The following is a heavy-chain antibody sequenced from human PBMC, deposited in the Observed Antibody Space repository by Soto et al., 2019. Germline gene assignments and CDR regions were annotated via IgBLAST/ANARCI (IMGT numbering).Heavy chain of an antibody. CDR2: IDYSGST. CDR3: ARDSMVRGVTDY. Sequence: SETLSLTCTVSGGSISSHYWSWIRQSPGKGMEWIGNIDYSGSTNYNPSLKSRVTISLDTSKNQFSLKLSSVTAADTAVYFCARDSMVRGVTDYWGQGTLVTVSS. CDR1: GGSISSHY. J-gene: IGHJ4*02. V-gene: IGHV4-59*11. D-gene: IGHD3-10*01.